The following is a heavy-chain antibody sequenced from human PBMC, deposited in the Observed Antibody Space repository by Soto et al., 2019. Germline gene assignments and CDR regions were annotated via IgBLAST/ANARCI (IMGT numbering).Heavy chain of an antibody. Sequence: QVQLQESGPGLVKPSETLSLTCTVSGGSISSYYWIWIRQPPGKGLEWIGYIYYSGSTNYNPSLKSRVSIAVDTSKNQFSLKLSSMTAADTAVYYCGRGFRQRPGYFDLWGRGSLVTVSS. CDR3: GRGFRQRPGYFDL. CDR1: GGSISSYY. J-gene: IGHJ2*01. D-gene: IGHD1-1*01. V-gene: IGHV4-59*01. CDR2: IYYSGST.